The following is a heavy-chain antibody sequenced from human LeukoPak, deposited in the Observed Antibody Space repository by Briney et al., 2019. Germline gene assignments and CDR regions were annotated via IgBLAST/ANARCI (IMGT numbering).Heavy chain of an antibody. Sequence: GGSLRLSCAASGFTFSSYEMNWVRQAPGQGLEWVSYISSSGSTLYFADSVKGRFTISRDNAQNSLYLQMNSLRAEDTAVYYCSRDNDCSGGSCFDYWGQGTLVTVSS. J-gene: IGHJ4*02. V-gene: IGHV3-48*03. CDR1: GFTFSSYE. CDR2: ISSSGSTL. D-gene: IGHD2-15*01. CDR3: SRDNDCSGGSCFDY.